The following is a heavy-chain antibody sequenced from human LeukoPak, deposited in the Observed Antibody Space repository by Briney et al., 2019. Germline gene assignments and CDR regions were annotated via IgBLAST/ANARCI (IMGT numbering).Heavy chain of an antibody. V-gene: IGHV3-66*01. CDR1: GFTVSSNC. J-gene: IGHJ4*02. Sequence: GGSLRLSCAASGFTVSSNCMSWVRQAPGKGLEWVSVIYSGGSTYYADSVKGRFTISRDNSKNTLYLQMNSLRAEDTAVYYCAKGWGIPIFGVVTNWGQGTLVTVSS. CDR2: IYSGGST. CDR3: AKGWGIPIFGVVTN. D-gene: IGHD3-3*01.